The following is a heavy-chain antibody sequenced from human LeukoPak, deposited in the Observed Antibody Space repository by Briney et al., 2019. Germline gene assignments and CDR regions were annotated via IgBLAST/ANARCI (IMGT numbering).Heavy chain of an antibody. Sequence: PGGSLRLSCAASGFTFYTYSMSWVRQAPGKGLEWVSIISRASESIFYADSVKGRFTISRDNAKNSLYLQMNGLRAEDTAVYYCARGATDVTRWFDPWGQGTRVTVSS. D-gene: IGHD1-1*01. CDR3: ARGATDVTRWFDP. CDR1: GFTFYTYS. CDR2: ISRASESI. V-gene: IGHV3-21*01. J-gene: IGHJ5*02.